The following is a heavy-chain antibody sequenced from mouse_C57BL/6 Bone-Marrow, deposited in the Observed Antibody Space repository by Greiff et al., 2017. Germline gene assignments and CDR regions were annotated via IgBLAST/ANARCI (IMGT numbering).Heavy chain of an antibody. J-gene: IGHJ1*03. CDR1: GYAFSSYW. Sequence: QVQLQQSGAELVKPGASVKISCKASGYAFSSYWMNWVKQRPGKGLEWIGQIYPGDGDTNYNGKFKGKATMTADKSSSTAYMQLSSLTSEDSAVYFCARIEYDGSMFYWYLDDWGTGTTVTVSS. D-gene: IGHD1-1*01. CDR3: ARIEYDGSMFYWYLDD. CDR2: IYPGDGDT. V-gene: IGHV1-80*01.